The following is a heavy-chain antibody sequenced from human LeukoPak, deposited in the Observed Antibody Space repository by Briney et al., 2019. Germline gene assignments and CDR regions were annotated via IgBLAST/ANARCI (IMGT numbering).Heavy chain of an antibody. Sequence: PSETLSLTCNVSGGSMTSYYWSWIRQTPEKGLEWIGYIYYSGSTNYNPSVKSRVTISIDTSKNQFSLKVSSVTAADTAVYYCVSGYSRSSNRDAYDIWGQGTTLTVSS. CDR1: GGSMTSYY. D-gene: IGHD6-6*01. CDR2: IYYSGST. CDR3: VSGYSRSSNRDAYDI. V-gene: IGHV4-59*01. J-gene: IGHJ3*02.